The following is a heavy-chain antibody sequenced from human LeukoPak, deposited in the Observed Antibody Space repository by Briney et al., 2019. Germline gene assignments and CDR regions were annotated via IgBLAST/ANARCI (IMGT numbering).Heavy chain of an antibody. V-gene: IGHV3-30*02. Sequence: GGSLRLSCTASGFTFSSYGMHWVRRAPGKGLEWVAIIQYDGSNKYYVDSVQGRFTISRDNSKNTLYLQMNSLRAEDTAVYYCAKERYSSSSLFAITPFDYWGQGTLVTVSS. D-gene: IGHD6-13*01. J-gene: IGHJ4*02. CDR3: AKERYSSSSLFAITPFDY. CDR1: GFTFSSYG. CDR2: IQYDGSNK.